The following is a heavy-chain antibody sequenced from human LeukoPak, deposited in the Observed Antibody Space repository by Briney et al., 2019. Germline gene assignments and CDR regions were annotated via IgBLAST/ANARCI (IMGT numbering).Heavy chain of an antibody. CDR2: IYSSGST. D-gene: IGHD1-26*01. CDR1: GGSISSYY. Sequence: SETLSLTCTVSGGSISSYYWGWIRQPPEKGLEWIGSIYSSGSTYYNASLQSRVTISIETSKNQISLRPNSVTAADTAIYYCAKSGGYGLIDYWGQGTLVTVSS. CDR3: AKSGGYGLIDY. J-gene: IGHJ4*02. V-gene: IGHV4-59*04.